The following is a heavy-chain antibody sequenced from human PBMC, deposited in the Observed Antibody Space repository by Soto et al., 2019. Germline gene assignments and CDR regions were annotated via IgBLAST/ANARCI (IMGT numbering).Heavy chain of an antibody. CDR1: GYIFSRYG. CDR3: AREAAAERNYYGLDV. J-gene: IGHJ6*02. V-gene: IGHV1-18*04. D-gene: IGHD6-13*01. CDR2: ISGYNGNT. Sequence: QVQLVQSGPEARKPGASVKVSCKASGYIFSRYGISWVRQAPGQGLEWMAWISGYNGNTKFGERVQGRVNVTTDTSTSTAYMELRSLRSDDTAVYYCAREAAAERNYYGLDVWGQGTTVIVSS.